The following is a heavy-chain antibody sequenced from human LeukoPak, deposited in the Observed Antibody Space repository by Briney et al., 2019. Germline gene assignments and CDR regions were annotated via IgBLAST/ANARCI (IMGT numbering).Heavy chain of an antibody. Sequence: SETLSLTCTVSGGSISSSSYYWGWIRQPPGKGLEWIGSIYYSGSTYYNPSLKSRVTISVDTSKNQFSLKLSSVTAADTAVYYCARGPYSSAAEYYYYYYMDVWGKGTTVTVSS. CDR1: GGSISSSSYY. CDR2: IYYSGST. V-gene: IGHV4-39*07. CDR3: ARGPYSSAAEYYYYYYMDV. J-gene: IGHJ6*03. D-gene: IGHD6-25*01.